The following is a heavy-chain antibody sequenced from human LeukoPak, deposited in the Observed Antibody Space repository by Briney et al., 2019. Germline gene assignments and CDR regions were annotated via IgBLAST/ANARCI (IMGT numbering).Heavy chain of an antibody. J-gene: IGHJ5*02. CDR2: IHYSGST. CDR3: TRTNYGDYNWFDP. CDR1: GGAVSSGSYY. V-gene: IGHV4-61*01. Sequence: SETLSLTCTVSGGAVSSGSYYWSWIRQPPGQGLEWIGYIHYSGSTKYNPSLKSRVTMSVDTSKNQFSLKVTSVAAADTAIYYCTRTNYGDYNWFDPWGQGTLVTVSS. D-gene: IGHD4-17*01.